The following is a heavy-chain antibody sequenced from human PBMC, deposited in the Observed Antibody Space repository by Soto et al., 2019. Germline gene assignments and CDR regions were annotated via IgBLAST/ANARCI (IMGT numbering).Heavy chain of an antibody. CDR2: ISYDGNTK. D-gene: IGHD6-19*01. J-gene: IGHJ4*02. CDR1: GFTSSTYG. CDR3: ARGEGNRGSSGCYGTFDY. Sequence: GGSLRLSCAASGFTSSTYGMHWVRQAPGKGLEWVAVISYDGNTKYYADSVKGRFTISRDKVKSTLYLQMNSLRAEDTAVYYCARGEGNRGSSGCYGTFDYWGQGTLVTVSS. V-gene: IGHV3-30*03.